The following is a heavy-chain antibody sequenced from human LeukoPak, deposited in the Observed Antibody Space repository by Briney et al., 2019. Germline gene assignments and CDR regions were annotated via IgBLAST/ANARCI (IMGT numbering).Heavy chain of an antibody. V-gene: IGHV3-23*01. CDR2: ISGRGGST. D-gene: IGHD2-15*01. J-gene: IGHJ4*02. Sequence: GGSLRLSCAASGFTFSSYAMTWVRQAPGKGLEWVSAISGRGGSTYYADSVKGRFTISRDNSKNTLYLQMNSLRAEDTAVYYCAKGSVYCSGGSCYSGLFDYWGQGTLVTVSS. CDR1: GFTFSSYA. CDR3: AKGSVYCSGGSCYSGLFDY.